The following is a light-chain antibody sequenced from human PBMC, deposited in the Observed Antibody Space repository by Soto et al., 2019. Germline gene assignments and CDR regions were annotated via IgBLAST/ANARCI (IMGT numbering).Light chain of an antibody. Sequence: DIQMTQSPSSLAASVGDRVTITCQASQDISNYLNWYQQKPGKAPKLLIYDASNLETGVPSRFSGSGSGTDFTFTISRLQAADIATYYCQQYENLPITFGQGTRLEI. CDR3: QQYENLPIT. V-gene: IGKV1-33*01. CDR1: QDISNY. J-gene: IGKJ5*01. CDR2: DAS.